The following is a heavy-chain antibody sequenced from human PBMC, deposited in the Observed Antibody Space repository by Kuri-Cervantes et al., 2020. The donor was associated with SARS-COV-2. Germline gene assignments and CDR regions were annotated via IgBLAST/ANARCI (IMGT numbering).Heavy chain of an antibody. CDR1: GFTFSSYS. Sequence: GESLKISCAASGFTFSSYSMNWVRQAPGKGLEYVSSISSSSSYIYYADSVKGRFTISRDKAKNSLHLQMNSLRAEDTAVYYCARDGGGRPTHSDYWGQGTLVTVSS. V-gene: IGHV3-21*01. J-gene: IGHJ4*02. D-gene: IGHD2-15*01. CDR2: ISSSSSYI. CDR3: ARDGGGRPTHSDY.